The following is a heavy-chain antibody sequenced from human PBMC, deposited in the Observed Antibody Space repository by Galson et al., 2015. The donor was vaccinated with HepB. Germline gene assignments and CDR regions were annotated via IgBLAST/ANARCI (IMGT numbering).Heavy chain of an antibody. Sequence: SLRLSCAASGFTFGSYSMNWVRQAPGKGLEWVSSISSSSYIYYADSVKGRFTISRDNAKNSLYLQMNRLRAEDTAVYYCARAYSSSWFDYWGQGTLVTVSS. CDR2: ISSSSYI. J-gene: IGHJ4*02. CDR3: ARAYSSSWFDY. V-gene: IGHV3-21*01. D-gene: IGHD6-13*01. CDR1: GFTFGSYS.